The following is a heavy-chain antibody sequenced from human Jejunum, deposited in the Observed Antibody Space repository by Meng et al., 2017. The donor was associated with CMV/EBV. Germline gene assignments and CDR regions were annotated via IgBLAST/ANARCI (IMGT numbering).Heavy chain of an antibody. CDR1: GVSIRSYY. CDR3: ARDGGLDCGGDCYFDH. CDR2: IYTSGST. D-gene: IGHD2-21*02. V-gene: IGHV4-4*07. Sequence: QMQLQASGPVLVKPSETLSLICTVSGVSIRSYYWSWIRLPAGKGLEWIGRIYTSGSTNYNPSLKSRVTMSLDTPKNQFSLKLTSVTAADTALYFCARDGGLDCGGDCYFDHWGQGILVTVSS. J-gene: IGHJ4*02.